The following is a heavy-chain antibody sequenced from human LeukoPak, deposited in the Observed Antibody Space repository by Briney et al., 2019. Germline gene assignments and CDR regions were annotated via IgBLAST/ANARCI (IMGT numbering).Heavy chain of an antibody. CDR2: ISGSGGST. D-gene: IGHD5-12*01. CDR1: GFTFSSYV. CDR3: AKDRVYGGYARFDY. J-gene: IGHJ4*02. Sequence: GGSLRLSCAVSGFTFSSYVTSWVRQAPGKGLEWVSAISGSGGSTYYADSVKGRFTISRDNSKNTLYLQMNSLRAEDTAVYYCAKDRVYGGYARFDYWGQGTLVTVSS. V-gene: IGHV3-23*01.